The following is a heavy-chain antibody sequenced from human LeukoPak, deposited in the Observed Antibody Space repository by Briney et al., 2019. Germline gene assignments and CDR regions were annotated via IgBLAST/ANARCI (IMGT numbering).Heavy chain of an antibody. CDR3: ARGRSYGQTPSDYYGMDV. CDR1: GGSFSGYY. D-gene: IGHD1-26*01. V-gene: IGHV4-34*01. CDR2: INHSGST. J-gene: IGHJ6*02. Sequence: SETLSLTCAVYGGSFSGYYWSWIRQPPGKGLEWIGEINHSGSTNYNPSLKSRVTISVDTSKNQFSLKLSSVTAADTAVYYCARGRSYGQTPSDYYGMDVWGQGTTVTVSS.